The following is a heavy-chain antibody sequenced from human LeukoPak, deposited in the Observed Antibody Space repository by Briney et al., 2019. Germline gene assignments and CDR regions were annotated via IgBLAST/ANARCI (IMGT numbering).Heavy chain of an antibody. J-gene: IGHJ4*02. CDR2: IWYDGSNK. CDR3: AREPQGSSGWYYFDY. Sequence: GGSLRLSCAASGFTFSNYNMHWVRQAPGKGLEWVAVIWYDGSNKYYADSVKGRFTISRDNSKNTLYLQMNSLTDEDTAVYYCAREPQGSSGWYYFDYWGQGTLVTVSS. V-gene: IGHV3-33*01. CDR1: GFTFSNYN. D-gene: IGHD6-19*01.